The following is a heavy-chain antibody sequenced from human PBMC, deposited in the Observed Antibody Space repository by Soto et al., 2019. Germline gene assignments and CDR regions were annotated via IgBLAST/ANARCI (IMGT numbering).Heavy chain of an antibody. CDR1: GFTFNTYW. Sequence: GGSLRLSCAASGFTFNTYWMHWVRQAPGKVLVWVSRINSDGTKTTYADSVKGRFTISRDNAKNTVYLQMNSLRAEDTAVYYCTTVATNSYNWLDPWGQGTLVTVSS. J-gene: IGHJ5*02. D-gene: IGHD5-12*01. V-gene: IGHV3-74*01. CDR3: TTVATNSYNWLDP. CDR2: INSDGTKT.